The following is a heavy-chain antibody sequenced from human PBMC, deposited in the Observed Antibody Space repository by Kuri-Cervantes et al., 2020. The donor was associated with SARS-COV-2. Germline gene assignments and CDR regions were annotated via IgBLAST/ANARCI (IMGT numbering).Heavy chain of an antibody. CDR2: INPNSGGT. CDR3: ARELTYNWNYEGHDAFDI. Sequence: ASVKVSCKASGYTFTGYYMHWVRQAPGQGLEWMGWINPNSGGTNYAQKFQGRVTMTTDTSTSTAYMELRSLRSDDTAVYYCARELTYNWNYEGHDAFDIWGQGTMVTVSS. J-gene: IGHJ3*02. V-gene: IGHV1-2*02. D-gene: IGHD1-7*01. CDR1: GYTFTGYY.